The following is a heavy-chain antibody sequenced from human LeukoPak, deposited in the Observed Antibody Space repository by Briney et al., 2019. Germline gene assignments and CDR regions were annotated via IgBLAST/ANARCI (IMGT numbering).Heavy chain of an antibody. Sequence: PSETLSLTCTVSGGSISSYYWSWIRQPAGKGLEWIGRIYTSGSTNYNPSLKSRVTMSVDTSKNQFSLKLSSVTAADTAVYYCAGAVGSGSFQTYYYYMDVWGKGTTVTISS. CDR1: GGSISSYY. CDR3: AGAVGSGSFQTYYYYMDV. V-gene: IGHV4-4*07. D-gene: IGHD3-10*01. J-gene: IGHJ6*03. CDR2: IYTSGST.